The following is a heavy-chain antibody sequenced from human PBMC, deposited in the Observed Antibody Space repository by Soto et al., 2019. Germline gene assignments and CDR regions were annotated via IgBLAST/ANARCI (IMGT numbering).Heavy chain of an antibody. CDR2: IIPIFGTA. J-gene: IGHJ6*02. Sequence: SVKVSCKASGGTFSSYAISWVRQAPGQGLDWMGGIIPIFGTANYAQKFQGRVTITADESTSTAYMELSSLRSEDTAVYYCARDIYYTALSQDYYYGMDVWGQGTTVTVSS. V-gene: IGHV1-69*13. CDR1: GGTFSSYA. D-gene: IGHD3-3*01. CDR3: ARDIYYTALSQDYYYGMDV.